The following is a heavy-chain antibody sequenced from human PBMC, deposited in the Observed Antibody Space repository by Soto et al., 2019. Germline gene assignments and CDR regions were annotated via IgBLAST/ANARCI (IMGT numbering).Heavy chain of an antibody. D-gene: IGHD3-3*01. CDR3: AKDRYYDFWSGSLFDY. Sequence: GGSLRLSCAASGFTSSSYAMSWVRQAPGKGLEWVSAIRGSGSSTYYADSVKGRFTISRDNSKNTLYLQVNSLRAEDTAVYYCAKDRYYDFWSGSLFDYWGRGTLVTVSS. CDR1: GFTSSSYA. CDR2: IRGSGSST. V-gene: IGHV3-23*01. J-gene: IGHJ4*02.